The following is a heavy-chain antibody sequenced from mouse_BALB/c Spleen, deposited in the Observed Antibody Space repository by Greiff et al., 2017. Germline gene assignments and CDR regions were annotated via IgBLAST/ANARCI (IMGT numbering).Heavy chain of an antibody. CDR1: GYTFTSYY. Sequence: QVQLKQSGPELVKPGASVRISCKASGYTFTSYYIHWVKQRPGQGLEWIGWIYPGNVNTKYNEKFKGKATLTADKSSSTAYMQLSSLTSEDSAVYFCARRVGLGYAMDYWGQGTSVTVSS. V-gene: IGHV1S56*01. D-gene: IGHD3-1*01. J-gene: IGHJ4*01. CDR2: IYPGNVNT. CDR3: ARRVGLGYAMDY.